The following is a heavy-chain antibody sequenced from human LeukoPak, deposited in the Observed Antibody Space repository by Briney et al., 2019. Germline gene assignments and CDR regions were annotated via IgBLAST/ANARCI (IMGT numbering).Heavy chain of an antibody. D-gene: IGHD2-15*01. CDR2: IYSGGST. CDR3: ASRCSGGSCFY. CDR1: GFTVSSNY. J-gene: IGHJ4*02. V-gene: IGHV3-53*01. Sequence: GGSLRLSCSASGFTVSSNYMSWVRQAPGKGLEWVSVIYSGGSTYYADSVKGRFTISRDNSKNTLYLQMNSLRAEDTAVYYCASRCSGGSCFYWGQGTLVTVCS.